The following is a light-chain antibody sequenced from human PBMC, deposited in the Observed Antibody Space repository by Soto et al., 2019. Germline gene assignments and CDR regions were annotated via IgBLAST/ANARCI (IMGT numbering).Light chain of an antibody. J-gene: IGLJ1*01. CDR3: VSYTTTGSYV. CDR1: SSDVSGFIF. Sequence: QSALTQPASVSGSPGQSITISCTGTSSDVSGFIFVSWYQQHPGRAPKLMIYDVSNRPSGVSNRFSGSKSGNTASLTTSGLQADDDADYYCVSYTTTGSYVFGTGTKLTVL. V-gene: IGLV2-14*01. CDR2: DVS.